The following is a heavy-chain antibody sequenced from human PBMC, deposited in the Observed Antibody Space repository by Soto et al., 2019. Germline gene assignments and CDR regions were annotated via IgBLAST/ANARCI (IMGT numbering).Heavy chain of an antibody. CDR3: ARVLYYGSGSDSPYGMEV. CDR2: VSPPFRTS. V-gene: IGHV1-69*01. D-gene: IGHD3-10*01. J-gene: IGHJ6*02. Sequence: QVQLVQSGAEVKKPGSSVKVSCKTSGVSFNNNGIGWVRQAPGHGLVWMGGVSPPFRTSNYARKFQGRISITADASTGTVNMELSSLTSEDTAPYYCARVLYYGSGSDSPYGMEVWGQGTTVTVSS. CDR1: GVSFNNNG.